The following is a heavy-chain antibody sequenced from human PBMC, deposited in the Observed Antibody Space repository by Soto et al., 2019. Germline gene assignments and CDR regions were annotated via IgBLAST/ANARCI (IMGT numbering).Heavy chain of an antibody. D-gene: IGHD4-17*01. Sequence: SETLSLTCTGSGGSVTNSSYYWGWIRQSPGKGLEWIGSVYYRGRSYSKTSVKSRVTISVDTSKNRFSLSLNSVTASDTAVYFCVSQRTTVPTQAYFDYWGPGALVTVSS. CDR3: VSQRTTVPTQAYFDY. CDR1: GGSVTNSSYY. J-gene: IGHJ4*02. V-gene: IGHV4-39*01. CDR2: VYYRGRS.